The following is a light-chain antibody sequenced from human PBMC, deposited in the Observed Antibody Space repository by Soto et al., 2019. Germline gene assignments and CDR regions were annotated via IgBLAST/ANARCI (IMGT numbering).Light chain of an antibody. CDR1: QTVRNNY. V-gene: IGKV3-20*01. CDR2: DAS. CDR3: QQLSSYALT. Sequence: EFVWRQTPGTLFLSAGDRATLSCRASQTVRNNYLAWYQQKPGQAPRLRIYDASSRATGIQDRFSGGGSGTDCTITLSRLEPEDWAVDDCQQLSSYALTVGGGTKLDIK. J-gene: IGKJ4*01.